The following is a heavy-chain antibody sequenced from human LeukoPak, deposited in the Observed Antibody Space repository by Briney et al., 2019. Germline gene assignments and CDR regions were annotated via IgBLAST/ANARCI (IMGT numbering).Heavy chain of an antibody. CDR2: IYPGDSDT. V-gene: IGHV5-51*01. D-gene: IGHD2-15*01. Sequence: GESPKISCKGSGYSSTSYWIGWVRQMPGKGLEWMGIIYPGDSDTRYSPSFQGQVTISADKSISTAYLHWSSLKAPDTAMYYRAREGGVVVRGGFDIWGQGTMVTVSS. CDR1: GYSSTSYW. J-gene: IGHJ3*02. CDR3: AREGGVVVRGGFDI.